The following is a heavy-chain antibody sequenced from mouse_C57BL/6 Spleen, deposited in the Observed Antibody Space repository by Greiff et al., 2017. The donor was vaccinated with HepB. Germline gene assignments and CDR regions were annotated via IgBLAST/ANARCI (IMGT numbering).Heavy chain of an antibody. V-gene: IGHV1-76*01. D-gene: IGHD1-1*01. CDR2: IYPGSGNT. CDR1: GYTFTDYY. J-gene: IGHJ2*01. Sequence: QVQLKQSGAELVRPGASVKLSCKASGYTFTDYYINWVKQRPGQGLEWIARIYPGSGNTYYNEKFKGKATLTAEKSSSTAYMQLSSLTSEDSAVYFCARGFYYGSSHHFDYWGQGTTLTVSS. CDR3: ARGFYYGSSHHFDY.